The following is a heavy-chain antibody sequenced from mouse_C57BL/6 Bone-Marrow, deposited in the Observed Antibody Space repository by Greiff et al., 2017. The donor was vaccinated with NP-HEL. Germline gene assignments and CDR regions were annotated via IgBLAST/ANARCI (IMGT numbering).Heavy chain of an antibody. CDR1: GFTFSDYG. Sequence: EVKLMESGGGLVKPGGSLKLSCAASGFTFSDYGMHWVRQAPEKGLEWVAYISSGSSTIYYADTVKGRFTISRDNAKNTLFLQMTSLRSEDTAMYYCARRSNGYSFFAYWGQGTLVTVSA. CDR3: ARRSNGYSFFAY. V-gene: IGHV5-17*01. J-gene: IGHJ3*01. D-gene: IGHD2-3*01. CDR2: ISSGSSTI.